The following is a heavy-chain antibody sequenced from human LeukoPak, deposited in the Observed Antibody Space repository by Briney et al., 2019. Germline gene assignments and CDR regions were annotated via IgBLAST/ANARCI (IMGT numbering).Heavy chain of an antibody. V-gene: IGHV4-30-4*01. CDR1: GGSISSGDYY. J-gene: IGHJ5*02. CDR3: ARVGVVVAANWFDP. D-gene: IGHD2-15*01. CDR2: IYYSGST. Sequence: SETLSLTCTVSGGSISSGDYYWSWICQPPGKGLEWIGYIYYSGSTYYNPSLKSRVTISVDTSKNQFSLKLSSVTAADTAVYYCARVGVVVAANWFDPWGQGTLVTVSS.